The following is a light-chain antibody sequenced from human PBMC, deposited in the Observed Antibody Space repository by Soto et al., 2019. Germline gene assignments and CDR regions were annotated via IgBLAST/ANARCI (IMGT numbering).Light chain of an antibody. CDR1: SSNIGAGYD. Sequence: PSVSGAPGQRVTISCTGSSSNIGAGYDVHWYQQLPGTAPKLLIYGNSNRPSGVPDRFSGSKSGTSASLAITGLQAEDEADYYCQSYDSSLSALFGTGTKVTVL. CDR2: GNS. CDR3: QSYDSSLSAL. J-gene: IGLJ1*01. V-gene: IGLV1-40*01.